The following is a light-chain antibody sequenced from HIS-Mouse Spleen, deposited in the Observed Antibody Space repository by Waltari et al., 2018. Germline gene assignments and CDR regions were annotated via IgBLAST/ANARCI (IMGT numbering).Light chain of an antibody. CDR1: SSDVGGYNY. V-gene: IGLV2-8*01. Sequence: QSALTQPPSASGSPGQSVTISCTGTSSDVGGYNYVPWYQQHPGKAPKLMIYEVSKRPSRVPDRFSGSKSGNTASLTVSGLQAEDEADYYCSSYAGSNNFVVFGGGTKLTVL. J-gene: IGLJ2*01. CDR2: EVS. CDR3: SSYAGSNNFVV.